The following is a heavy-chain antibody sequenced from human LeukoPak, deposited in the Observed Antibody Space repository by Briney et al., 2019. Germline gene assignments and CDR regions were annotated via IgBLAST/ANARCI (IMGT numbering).Heavy chain of an antibody. CDR2: FDPEDGET. J-gene: IGHJ6*03. CDR1: GYTLTELS. D-gene: IGHD3-3*01. Sequence: ASVKVSCKVSGYTLTELSMHWVRQAPGKGLEWMGGFDPEDGETIYAQKFQGRVTMTEDTSTDTAYMELSSLRSEDTAVYYCARDPTYYDFWSGYPSTYYYYMDVWGKGTTVTVSS. CDR3: ARDPTYYDFWSGYPSTYYYYMDV. V-gene: IGHV1-24*01.